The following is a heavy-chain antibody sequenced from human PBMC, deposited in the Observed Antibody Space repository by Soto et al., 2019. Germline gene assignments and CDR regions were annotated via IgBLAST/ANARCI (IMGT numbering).Heavy chain of an antibody. CDR3: ARTHYYDSSPVVI. J-gene: IGHJ4*02. CDR1: GVSVSSGSYF. D-gene: IGHD3-22*01. CDR2: IYYNGNT. V-gene: IGHV4-61*01. Sequence: XEALYLTCTVSGVSVSSGSYFWSWIRQPPGKALEWIGYIYYNGNTNFNPSLKSRVSISVDTSKTQFSLKLSSVSAADTAVYYCARTHYYDSSPVVIRGQGTLVTVSS.